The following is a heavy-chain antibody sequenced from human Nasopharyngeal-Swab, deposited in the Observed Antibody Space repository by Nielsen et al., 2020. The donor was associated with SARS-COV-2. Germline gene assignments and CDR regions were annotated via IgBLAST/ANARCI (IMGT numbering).Heavy chain of an antibody. J-gene: IGHJ6*03. V-gene: IGHV1-69*13. CDR3: ASAEGRTGYYYYMDV. Sequence: SVKVSCKASGYTFTGYYMHWVRQAPGQGLEWMGGIIPIFGTANYAQKFQGRVTITADESTSTAYMELSSLRSEDTAVYYCASAEGRTGYYYYMDVWGKGTTVTVSS. CDR1: GYTFTGYY. D-gene: IGHD3/OR15-3a*01. CDR2: IIPIFGTA.